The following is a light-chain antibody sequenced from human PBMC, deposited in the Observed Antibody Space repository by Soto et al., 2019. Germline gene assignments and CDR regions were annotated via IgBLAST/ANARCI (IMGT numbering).Light chain of an antibody. J-gene: IGLJ3*02. CDR3: SSYTSNNTLV. V-gene: IGLV2-14*01. CDR1: SSDVGHYNY. CDR2: EVS. Sequence: QSALTQPASVSGSPGQSITISWTETSSDVGHYNYVSWYQQHPGKAPKLMIYEVSNWPSGVSNRFSGSKSGNTASLTISGLQAEDEADYYCSSYTSNNTLVFGGGTKLTVL.